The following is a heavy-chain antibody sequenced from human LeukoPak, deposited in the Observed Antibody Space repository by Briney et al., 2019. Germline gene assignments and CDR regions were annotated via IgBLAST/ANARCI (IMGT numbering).Heavy chain of an antibody. CDR1: GGSISSYY. V-gene: IGHV4-4*09. J-gene: IGHJ4*02. CDR2: IYTSGST. D-gene: IGHD5-12*01. CDR3: ARRGGYSREDDY. Sequence: SETLSLTCTVSGGSISSYYWSWIRQPPGKGLEWIGYIYTSGSTNYNPSLKSRVTISVDTSKNQFSLKLSSVTAADTAVYYCARRGGYSREDDYWGQGTLVTVSS.